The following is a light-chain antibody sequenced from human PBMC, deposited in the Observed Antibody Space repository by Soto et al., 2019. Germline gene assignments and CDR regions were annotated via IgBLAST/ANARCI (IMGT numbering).Light chain of an antibody. J-gene: IGKJ2*01. Sequence: DIQITQSPSSLSASVGDRVTITCLASQSISSYLNFYQQKPGKAPKLLIYAASSLQSGVPSRFSGSGSGTDFTLTIASLQPEDFSTYYCQQSDSTPYTFGQGTKVDIK. CDR2: AAS. V-gene: IGKV1-39*01. CDR1: QSISSY. CDR3: QQSDSTPYT.